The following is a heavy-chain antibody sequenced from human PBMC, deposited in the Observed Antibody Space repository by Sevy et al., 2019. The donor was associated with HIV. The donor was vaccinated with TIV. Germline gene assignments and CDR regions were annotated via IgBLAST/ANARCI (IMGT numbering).Heavy chain of an antibody. D-gene: IGHD3-3*01. CDR3: ARSAYDDRKLDY. CDR1: GYIFINYG. V-gene: IGHV1-18*01. Sequence: ASVKVSCKASGYIFINYGITWVRQAPGQGLEWMGWISNYNTNTNYAQKLQGRVTMTTDTSTSTAYMDLRSLRSDDTAVDYCARSAYDDRKLDYWGHGTLVTVSS. CDR2: ISNYNTNT. J-gene: IGHJ4*01.